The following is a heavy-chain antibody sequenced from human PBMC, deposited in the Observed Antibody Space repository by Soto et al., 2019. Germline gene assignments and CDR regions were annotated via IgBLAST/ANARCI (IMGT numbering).Heavy chain of an antibody. CDR3: VRVEHGDYVPLEL. CDR2: INTANGDT. J-gene: IGHJ4*02. D-gene: IGHD3-10*02. Sequence: ASVEHSCNAAEYTLIRYGIQSMFQAPGQRLEWLGWINTANGDTTYSQKFKGRVSITRDTSASRAYMDLNRLRSEDTAVYYSVRVEHGDYVPLELWGQGTLVTVSS. CDR1: EYTLIRYG. V-gene: IGHV1-3*04.